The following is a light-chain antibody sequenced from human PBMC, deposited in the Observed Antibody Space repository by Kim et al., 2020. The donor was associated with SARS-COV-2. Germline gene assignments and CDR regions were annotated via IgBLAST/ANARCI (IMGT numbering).Light chain of an antibody. CDR2: GKN. V-gene: IGLV3-19*01. CDR3: NSRDSSGNHWV. J-gene: IGLJ3*02. CDR1: SLRSYY. Sequence: MGHTVRITCQGDSLRSYYASWDQQKPGQAPVLVIYGKNNRPSGIPDRFSGSSSGNTASLTITGAQAEDEADYYCNSRDSSGNHWVFGGGTKLTVL.